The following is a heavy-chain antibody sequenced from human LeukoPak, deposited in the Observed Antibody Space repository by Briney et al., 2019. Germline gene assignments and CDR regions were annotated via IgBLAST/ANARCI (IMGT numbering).Heavy chain of an antibody. J-gene: IGHJ4*02. V-gene: IGHV4-34*01. Sequence: KPSETLSLTCAVYGGSFSGYYWSWIRQPPGKGLEWIGEINHSGSTNYNPSLKSRVTISVDTSKNQFSLKLSSVTAADTAVYYCARHVTDYVWGSYLKPDYWGQGTLVTVSS. D-gene: IGHD3-16*01. CDR1: GGSFSGYY. CDR2: INHSGST. CDR3: ARHVTDYVWGSYLKPDY.